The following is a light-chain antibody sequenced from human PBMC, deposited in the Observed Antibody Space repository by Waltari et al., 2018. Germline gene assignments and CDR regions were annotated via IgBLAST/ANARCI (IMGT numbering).Light chain of an antibody. CDR1: NLGSQR. CDR3: QVWDSSSDQVV. V-gene: IGLV3-21*02. CDR2: DDY. J-gene: IGLJ2*01. Sequence: YVLTQAPSVSVAPGQTATITCGGDNLGSQRVHWYQQKSGQAPSLVVHDDYDRPSGIPERFSGSHSGSMATLTISGVEAGDEADYYCQVWDSSSDQVVFGGGTKLTVL.